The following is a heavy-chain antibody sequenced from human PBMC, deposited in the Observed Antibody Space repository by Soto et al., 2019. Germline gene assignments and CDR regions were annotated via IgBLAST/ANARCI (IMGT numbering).Heavy chain of an antibody. CDR3: AQDRGSCTGGSCYYSIYY. Sequence: QVHLVESGGGAVQSGRSLRLSCAASGFTFSNYGMYWVRQAPGKGLEWVAVISYDGSHKDYVDSVKGRFTISRDNSKNTLYRQMSSLRPDDTAVYYCAQDRGSCTGGSCYYSIYYWGQGALVTVSS. D-gene: IGHD2-15*01. V-gene: IGHV3-30*18. J-gene: IGHJ4*02. CDR2: ISYDGSHK. CDR1: GFTFSNYG.